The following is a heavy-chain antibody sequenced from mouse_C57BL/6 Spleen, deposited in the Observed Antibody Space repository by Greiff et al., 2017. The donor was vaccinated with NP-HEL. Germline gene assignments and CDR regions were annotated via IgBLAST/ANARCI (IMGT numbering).Heavy chain of an antibody. D-gene: IGHD2-3*01. CDR3: ARRNGYYVYWYFDV. CDR2: IHPNSGST. J-gene: IGHJ1*03. V-gene: IGHV1-64*01. CDR1: GYTFTSYW. Sequence: VQLQQPGAELVKPGASVKLSCKASGYTFTSYWMHWVKQRPGQGLEWIGMIHPNSGSTNYNEKFKSKATLTVDKSSSTAYMQLSSLTSEDSAVYYCARRNGYYVYWYFDVWGTGTTVTVSS.